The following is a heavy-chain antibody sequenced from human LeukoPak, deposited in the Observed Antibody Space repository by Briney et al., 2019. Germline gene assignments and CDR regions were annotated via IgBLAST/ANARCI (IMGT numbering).Heavy chain of an antibody. CDR2: IIPIFGTA. D-gene: IGHD3-3*01. Sequence: SVKVSCKASGGTFSSYAISWVRQAPGQGLEWMGGIIPIFGTANYAQKFQGRVTITADESTSTAYMELSSLRSEDTAVYYCARTLKSAGGDFWSGYYYYYGMDVWGQGTTVTVSS. CDR3: ARTLKSAGGDFWSGYYYYYGMDV. CDR1: GGTFSSYA. J-gene: IGHJ6*02. V-gene: IGHV1-69*13.